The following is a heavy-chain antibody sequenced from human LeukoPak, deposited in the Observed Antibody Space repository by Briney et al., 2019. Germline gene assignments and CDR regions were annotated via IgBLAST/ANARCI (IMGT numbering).Heavy chain of an antibody. J-gene: IGHJ6*03. Sequence: SVKVSCKASGGTFSSYAISWVRQAPGQGLEWMGGIIPIFGTANYAQKFQGRVTITADESTSTAYMELSSLRSEDTAVYYCAGRYCSSTSCDSGYYYYYMDVWGKGTTVTVSS. V-gene: IGHV1-69*01. CDR3: AGRYCSSTSCDSGYYYYYMDV. D-gene: IGHD2-2*02. CDR1: GGTFSSYA. CDR2: IIPIFGTA.